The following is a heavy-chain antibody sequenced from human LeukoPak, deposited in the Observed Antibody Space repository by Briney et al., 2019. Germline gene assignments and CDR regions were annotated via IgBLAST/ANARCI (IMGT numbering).Heavy chain of an antibody. D-gene: IGHD3-10*01. Sequence: QPGGSLRLSCAASGFTFSSYAVSWVRQAPGKGLEWVSAISGSGGSTYYADSVKGRFTISRDNSKNTLYLQMNSLRAEDTAVYYCAKDATPLLLWFGESVFGYFDYWGQGNLVTVSS. CDR1: GFTFSSYA. J-gene: IGHJ4*02. V-gene: IGHV3-23*01. CDR2: ISGSGGST. CDR3: AKDATPLLLWFGESVFGYFDY.